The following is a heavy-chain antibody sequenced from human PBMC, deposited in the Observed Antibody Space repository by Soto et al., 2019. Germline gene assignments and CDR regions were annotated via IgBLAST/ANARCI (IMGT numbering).Heavy chain of an antibody. V-gene: IGHV3-7*01. CDR3: ARGNCNDYSGVAV. D-gene: IGHD1-20*01. CDR1: EFTFDNYY. J-gene: IGHJ6*02. CDR2: IKPEGSEQ. Sequence: EVQLVESGGGLVQPGGSLRLSCAASEFTFDNYYMTWVRQAPGQGPEWVANIKPEGSEQYYVDSVKGRFNTSRDNANNALHIQMNSLRAEDTAVYLGARGNCNDYSGVAVWGRGTTVTVSS.